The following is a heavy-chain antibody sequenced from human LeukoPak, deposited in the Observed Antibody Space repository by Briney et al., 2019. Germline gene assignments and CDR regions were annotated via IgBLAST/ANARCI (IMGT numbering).Heavy chain of an antibody. J-gene: IGHJ5*02. CDR3: VKHVGSRWSNNRFDP. V-gene: IGHV3-23*01. D-gene: IGHD6-13*01. CDR2: VSRFSGTT. Sequence: GGSLRLSCAASGFTFDSYAMSWVRQAPGKGLEWVSAVSRFSGTTYYADSAKGRFTISRDNSNNTVYLQMNSLRVEDTALYYCVKHVGSRWSNNRFDPWGQGTLVTVS. CDR1: GFTFDSYA.